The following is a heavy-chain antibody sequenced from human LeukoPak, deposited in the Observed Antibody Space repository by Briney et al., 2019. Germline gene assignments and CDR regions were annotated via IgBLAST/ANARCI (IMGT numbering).Heavy chain of an antibody. CDR2: ISGDSGST. V-gene: IGHV3-43*02. J-gene: IGHJ4*02. D-gene: IGHD1-26*01. Sequence: GGSLRLSCAASVFTFDDYAMHWVRHASAKGLEWVPLISGDSGSTYYAAAVKGRFTHPRDNSKSSLYLQMNSLRTEDTALYYCAKGGRYYEFDYWGQGTLVTVSS. CDR3: AKGGRYYEFDY. CDR1: VFTFDDYA.